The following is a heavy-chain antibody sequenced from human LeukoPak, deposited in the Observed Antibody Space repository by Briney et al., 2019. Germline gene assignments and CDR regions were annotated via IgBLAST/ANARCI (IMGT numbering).Heavy chain of an antibody. CDR3: ANHRITVVVAATPGNNWFDP. CDR1: GFTFTTYW. D-gene: IGHD2-15*01. CDR2: ISGSGGST. V-gene: IGHV3-23*01. Sequence: GGSLRLSCAASGFTFTTYWMSWVRQAPGKGLEWVSAISGSGGSTYYADSVKGRFTISRDNSKNTLYLQMNSLRAEDTAVYYCANHRITVVVAATPGNNWFDPWGQGTLVTVSS. J-gene: IGHJ5*02.